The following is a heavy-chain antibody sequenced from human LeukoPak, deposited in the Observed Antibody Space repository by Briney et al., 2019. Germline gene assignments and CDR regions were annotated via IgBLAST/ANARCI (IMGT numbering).Heavy chain of an antibody. CDR1: GYTFTSNG. CDR3: ARGRAMYYYDSSGYSDY. D-gene: IGHD3-22*01. Sequence: ASVKVSCKASGYTFTSNGISWVRQAPGQGLEWMGWISAYNGNTNYAQKLQGRVTMTTDTSTSTAYMELRSLRSDDTAVYYCARGRAMYYYDSSGYSDYWGQGTLVTVSS. CDR2: ISAYNGNT. V-gene: IGHV1-18*01. J-gene: IGHJ4*02.